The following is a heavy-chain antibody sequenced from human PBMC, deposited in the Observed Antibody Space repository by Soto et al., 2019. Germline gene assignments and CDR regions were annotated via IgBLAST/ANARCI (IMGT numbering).Heavy chain of an antibody. CDR1: GYTFTSYG. CDR2: ISAYNGNT. J-gene: IGHJ6*02. V-gene: IGHV1-18*04. Sequence: ASVKVSCKASGYTFTSYGISWVRQAPGQGREWMGWISAYNGNTNYAQKLQGRVTINTDTSTSTAYMELRSLRSDDTAVYYCARDSGRNQYYYYSGMDVWGQGTTVTVSS. CDR3: ARDSGRNQYYYYSGMDV.